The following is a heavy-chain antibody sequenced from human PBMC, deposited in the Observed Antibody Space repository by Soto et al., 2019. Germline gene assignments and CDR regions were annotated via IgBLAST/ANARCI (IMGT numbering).Heavy chain of an antibody. CDR2: IWYDGSNK. CDR1: GFTFSSYG. V-gene: IGHV3-33*01. Sequence: VQLVESGGGVVQPGRSLRLSCAASGFTFSSYGMHWVRQAPGKGLEWVAVIWYDGSNKYYADSVKGRFTISRDNSKNTLYLQMNSLRAEDTAVYYCARDRRSIAAAGGLDVWGQGTTVTVSS. D-gene: IGHD6-13*01. J-gene: IGHJ6*02. CDR3: ARDRRSIAAAGGLDV.